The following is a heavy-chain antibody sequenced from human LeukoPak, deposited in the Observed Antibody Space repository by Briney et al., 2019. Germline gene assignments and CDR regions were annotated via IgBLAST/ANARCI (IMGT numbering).Heavy chain of an antibody. Sequence: PSETLSLTCTVSGGSISSYYWSWIRQPPGKGLEWIGYIYTSGSSNYNPSLKSRVTISVDTSKNQFSLKLSSVTAADTAVYYCARHSPDGYIGFEYWGQGTLVTVSS. CDR3: ARHSPDGYIGFEY. CDR2: IYTSGSS. D-gene: IGHD5-24*01. CDR1: GGSISSYY. J-gene: IGHJ4*02. V-gene: IGHV4-4*09.